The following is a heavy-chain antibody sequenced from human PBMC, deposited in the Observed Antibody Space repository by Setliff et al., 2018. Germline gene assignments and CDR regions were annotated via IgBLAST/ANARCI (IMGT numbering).Heavy chain of an antibody. CDR2: IWYDGSNK. Sequence: PGGSLRLSCAASGFTFSTYRMHWVRQAPGKGLEWVAVIWYDGSNKYYADSVKGRFTISRDNAKNSLYLQMDSLRDEDTAVYYCARWRSSSPDDFWGQGALVTVSS. CDR3: ARWRSSSPDDF. CDR1: GFTFSTYR. V-gene: IGHV3-33*08. J-gene: IGHJ5*01. D-gene: IGHD6-6*01.